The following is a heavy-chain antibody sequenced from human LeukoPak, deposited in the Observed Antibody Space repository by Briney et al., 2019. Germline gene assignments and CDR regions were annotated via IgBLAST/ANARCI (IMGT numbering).Heavy chain of an antibody. CDR2: ISASGGST. J-gene: IGHJ5*02. D-gene: IGHD3-10*01. CDR1: GFTFSSSA. CDR3: AKDPSGEPTNWFDP. Sequence: GGSLRLSCAASGFTFSSSAMSWVRQVPGKGLEWVSGISASGGSTSYADSVRGRFTISRDNSKNTLYVQMNSLRAEDTAVYYCAKDPSGEPTNWFDPWGQGTLVTVSS. V-gene: IGHV3-23*01.